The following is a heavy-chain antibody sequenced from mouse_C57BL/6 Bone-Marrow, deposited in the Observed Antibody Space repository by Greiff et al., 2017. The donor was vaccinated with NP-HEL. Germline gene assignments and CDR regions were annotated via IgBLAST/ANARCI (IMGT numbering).Heavy chain of an antibody. CDR3: AREGRGKAY. D-gene: IGHD3-3*01. V-gene: IGHV5-17*01. J-gene: IGHJ3*01. CDR2: ISSGSSTI. CDR1: GFTFSDYG. Sequence: EVQLVESGGGLVKPGGSLKLSCAASGFTFSDYGMHWVRQAPEKGLEWVAYISSGSSTIYYADTVKGRFTISRDNAKNTLFLQMTSLRSEDTAMYYCAREGRGKAYWGQGTLVTVSA.